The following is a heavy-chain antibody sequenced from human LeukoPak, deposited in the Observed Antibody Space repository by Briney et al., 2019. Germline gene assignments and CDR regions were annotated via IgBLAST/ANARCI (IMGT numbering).Heavy chain of an antibody. Sequence: PGRSLRLSCAASGFTFSSYAMHWVRRAPGKGLEWVAVISYDGSNKYYADSVKGRFTISRDNSKNTLYLQMNSLRAEDTAVYYCAKDRGWDQGNYFDYWGQGTLVTVSS. CDR3: AKDRGWDQGNYFDY. CDR2: ISYDGSNK. J-gene: IGHJ4*02. CDR1: GFTFSSYA. V-gene: IGHV3-30*04. D-gene: IGHD1-26*01.